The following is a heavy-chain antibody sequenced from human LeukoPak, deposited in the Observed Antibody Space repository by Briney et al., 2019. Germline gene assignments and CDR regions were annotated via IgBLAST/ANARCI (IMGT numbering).Heavy chain of an antibody. Sequence: SQTLSLTCAISGDSVSSNSAAWNWIRPSPPRGLEWLGRTYYRSKWYNDYAVSVKSRITINPDTSKNQFSLQLNSVTPEDTAVYYCAREAPTMFDNWFDPWGQGTLVTVSS. CDR1: GDSVSSNSAA. CDR2: TYYRSKWYN. D-gene: IGHD3-10*02. J-gene: IGHJ5*02. V-gene: IGHV6-1*01. CDR3: AREAPTMFDNWFDP.